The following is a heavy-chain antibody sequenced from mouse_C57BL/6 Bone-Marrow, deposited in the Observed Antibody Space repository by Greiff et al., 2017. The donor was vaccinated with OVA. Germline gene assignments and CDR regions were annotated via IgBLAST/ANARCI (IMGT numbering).Heavy chain of an antibody. J-gene: IGHJ4*01. CDR3: AREGLTTTVVASPSYYAMDY. V-gene: IGHV1-76*01. CDR2: IYPGSGNT. D-gene: IGHD1-1*01. CDR1: GYTFTDYY. Sequence: VQLRQSGAELVRPGASVKLSCKASGYTFTDYYINWVKQRPGQGLEWIARIYPGSGNTYYNEKFKGKATLTAEKSSSTAYMQLSSLTSEDSAVYFCAREGLTTTVVASPSYYAMDYWGQGTSVTVSS.